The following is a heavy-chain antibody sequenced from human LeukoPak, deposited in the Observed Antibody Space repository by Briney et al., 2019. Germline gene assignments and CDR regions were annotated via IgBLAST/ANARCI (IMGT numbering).Heavy chain of an antibody. CDR1: GGTFSSYA. D-gene: IGHD2-21*02. CDR2: IIPIFGTA. J-gene: IGHJ1*01. V-gene: IGHV1-69*13. Sequence: GASVKVSCKASGGTFSSYAISRVRQAPGQGLEWMGGIIPIFGTANYAQKFQGRVTITADESTSTAYMELSSLRSEDTAVYYCASTPLYCGGDCYSAGYFQHWGQGTLVTVSS. CDR3: ASTPLYCGGDCYSAGYFQH.